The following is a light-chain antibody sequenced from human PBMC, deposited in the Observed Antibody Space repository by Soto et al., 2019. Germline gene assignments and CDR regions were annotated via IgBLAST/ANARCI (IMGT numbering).Light chain of an antibody. CDR2: DVT. Sequence: QSALTQPRSVSGSPGQSVTISCTGTSSDVGGYDYVSWFQHHPGKVPKLMIYDVTKRPSGVPDRFSASKSGNTASLTISGLQAEDEADYYCCSYGGTKTLIFGGGTKLTVL. J-gene: IGLJ2*01. CDR1: SSDVGGYDY. V-gene: IGLV2-11*01. CDR3: CSYGGTKTLI.